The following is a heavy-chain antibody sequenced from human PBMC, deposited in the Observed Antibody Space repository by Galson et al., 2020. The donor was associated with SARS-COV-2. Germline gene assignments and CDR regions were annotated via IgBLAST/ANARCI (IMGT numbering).Heavy chain of an antibody. CDR3: ARDRISAPDDFDY. CDR2: TGDM. V-gene: IGHV1-2*02. J-gene: IGHJ4*02. D-gene: IGHD6-13*01. Sequence: TGDMKYKETFQGRVSMTRDTSISTAYLELSRLTPDDTAVYYCARDRISAPDDFDYWGQGTLVTVSS.